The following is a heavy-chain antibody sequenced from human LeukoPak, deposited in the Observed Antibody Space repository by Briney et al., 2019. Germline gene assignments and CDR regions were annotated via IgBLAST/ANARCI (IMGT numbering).Heavy chain of an antibody. CDR1: GGSFSGYY. Sequence: SETLSLTCAVYGGSFSGYYGSWIRQPPGKGLEWIGEINHSGSTNYNPSLKSRVTISVDTSKNQFSLKLSSVTAADTAVYYCARGLVGPAAFDPWGQGTLVTVSS. CDR2: INHSGST. J-gene: IGHJ5*02. D-gene: IGHD2-2*01. CDR3: ARGLVGPAAFDP. V-gene: IGHV4-34*01.